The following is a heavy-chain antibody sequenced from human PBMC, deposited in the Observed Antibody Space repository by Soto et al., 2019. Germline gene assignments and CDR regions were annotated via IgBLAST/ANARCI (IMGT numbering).Heavy chain of an antibody. V-gene: IGHV4-34*01. CDR2: INHSGST. CDR3: ARPSQAKGISMVLGVITPYDHDYRMDG. Sequence: SETLSLTCAVYGGSFSVYYWSWIRQPPGKGLEWIGEINHSGSTNYNPSLKSRVTISVDTSKNQFSLKLSSVTAADTAVYYCARPSQAKGISMVLGVITPYDHDYRMDGWGQGNTGTVSS. J-gene: IGHJ6*02. D-gene: IGHD3-10*01. CDR1: GGSFSVYY.